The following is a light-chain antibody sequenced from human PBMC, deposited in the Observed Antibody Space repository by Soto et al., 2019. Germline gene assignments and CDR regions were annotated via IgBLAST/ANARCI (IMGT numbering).Light chain of an antibody. J-gene: IGKJ4*01. Sequence: ESVLTQSPGTVSLYPGERATLTCGASQSVSSNLAWYQQKPGQAPRLLIYGASTRATGIPARFSGSGSGTEFTLAISSLQPEDFAVYYCQQYNNWPRITFGGGSKVDIK. V-gene: IGKV3-15*01. CDR2: GAS. CDR1: QSVSSN. CDR3: QQYNNWPRIT.